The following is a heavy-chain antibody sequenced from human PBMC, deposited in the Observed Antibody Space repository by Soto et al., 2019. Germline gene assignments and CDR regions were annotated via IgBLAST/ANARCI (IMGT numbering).Heavy chain of an antibody. J-gene: IGHJ5*02. CDR3: ARQDIVVVVAASLGTNWFDP. D-gene: IGHD2-15*01. Sequence: KLSETLSLTCTVSGCSISSSSYYWGWIRQPPGKGLEWIGSIYYSGSTYYNPSLKSRVTISVDTSKNQFSLKLSSVTAADTAVYYCARQDIVVVVAASLGTNWFDPWGQGTLVTVSS. CDR2: IYYSGST. CDR1: GCSISSSSYY. V-gene: IGHV4-39*01.